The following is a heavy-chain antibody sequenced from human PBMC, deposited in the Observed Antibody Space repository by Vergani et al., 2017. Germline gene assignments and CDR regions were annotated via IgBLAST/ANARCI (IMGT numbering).Heavy chain of an antibody. CDR3: AKAGSVTSGGLQYNFGRDV. J-gene: IGHJ6*01. CDR1: GFSFSSHA. Sequence: QVQLAESGGGRVQPGRSLRLSCAASGFSFSSHAIHWVRQAPGKGLEWVAVISNDGSKKYYADSVKGRFTISRDNSKNTLDLQMNSLRTQDTAVYYCAKAGSVTSGGLQYNFGRDVWGKGTTVTVSA. D-gene: IGHD3-10*01. CDR2: ISNDGSKK. V-gene: IGHV3-30*18.